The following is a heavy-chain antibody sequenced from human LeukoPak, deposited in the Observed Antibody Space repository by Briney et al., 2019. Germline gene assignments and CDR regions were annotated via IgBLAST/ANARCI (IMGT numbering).Heavy chain of an antibody. CDR3: ARGLRGPSVAAYYYYYMDV. CDR1: GYTFTSYD. Sequence: ASVKVSCKASGYTFTSYDINWVRQATGQGLEWMGWMNPNSGNTGYAQKFQGRVTITRNTSISTAHMELSSLRSEDTAVYYCARGLRGPSVAAYYYYYMDVWGKGTTVTVSS. V-gene: IGHV1-8*03. D-gene: IGHD6-19*01. CDR2: MNPNSGNT. J-gene: IGHJ6*03.